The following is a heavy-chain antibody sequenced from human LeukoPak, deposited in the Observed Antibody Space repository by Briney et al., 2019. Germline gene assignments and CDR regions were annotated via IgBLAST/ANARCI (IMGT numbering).Heavy chain of an antibody. CDR3: AKLFKLDSGWSNPRYYFDY. D-gene: IGHD6-19*01. Sequence: GGSLRLSCAASGFTFNNYPMGWVRQAPGKGLEWLSAIGGEKSGSWTKSADSVKGRFTISRDNSKNTLFLQMNSLRAEDAAVYCCAKLFKLDSGWSNPRYYFDYWGQGTLVTVSS. V-gene: IGHV3-23*01. J-gene: IGHJ4*02. CDR1: GFTFNNYP. CDR2: IGGEKSGSWT.